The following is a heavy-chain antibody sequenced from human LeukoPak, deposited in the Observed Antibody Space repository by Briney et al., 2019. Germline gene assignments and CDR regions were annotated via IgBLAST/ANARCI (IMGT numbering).Heavy chain of an antibody. V-gene: IGHV3-23*01. Sequence: GGSLRLSCAASGVTFSSYAMSWVHQAPGKGLEWVSAISGSGGSTYYADSVKGRFTISRDNSKNTLYLQMNSLRAEDTAVYYCAKDKGSFGGVIVIFDYWGQGTLVTVSS. J-gene: IGHJ4*02. D-gene: IGHD3-16*02. CDR1: GVTFSSYA. CDR3: AKDKGSFGGVIVIFDY. CDR2: ISGSGGST.